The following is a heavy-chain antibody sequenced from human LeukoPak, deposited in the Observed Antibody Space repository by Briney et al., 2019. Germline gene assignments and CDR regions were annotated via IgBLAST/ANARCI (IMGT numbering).Heavy chain of an antibody. Sequence: SETLSLTCTVSGGSISSGGYYWSWSRQHPGKGLEWIGYIYYSGSTYYNPSLKSRVTISVDTSKNQFSLKLSSVTAADTAVYYCARRDIVATITDYWGQGTLVTVSS. J-gene: IGHJ4*02. V-gene: IGHV4-31*03. CDR1: GGSISSGGYY. D-gene: IGHD5-12*01. CDR2: IYYSGST. CDR3: ARRDIVATITDY.